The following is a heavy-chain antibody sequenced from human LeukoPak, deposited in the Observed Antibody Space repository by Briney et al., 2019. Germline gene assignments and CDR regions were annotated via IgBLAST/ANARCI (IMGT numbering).Heavy chain of an antibody. CDR1: GYTFTSYD. CDR3: ARVLYCSGGSCYGRSGCSVYYFGY. V-gene: IGHV1-8*01. D-gene: IGHD2-15*01. Sequence: ASVKVSCKASGYTFTSYDINWVRQATGQGLEWMGWMNPNSGNTGYAQKFQGRVTMTRNTSISTAYMELSSLRSEDTAVYYCARVLYCSGGSCYGRSGCSVYYFGYWGQGTLVTVSS. CDR2: MNPNSGNT. J-gene: IGHJ4*02.